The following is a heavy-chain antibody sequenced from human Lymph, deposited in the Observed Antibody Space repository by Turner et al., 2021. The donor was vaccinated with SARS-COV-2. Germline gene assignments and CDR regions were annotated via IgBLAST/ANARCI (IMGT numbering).Heavy chain of an antibody. D-gene: IGHD3-10*01. CDR3: AKGVRVVIIPEAFDI. CDR1: GFTFSSYA. Sequence: EVQLLESGGGLVLPVGSLRPSCAASGFTFSSYALNWVRQAPGKGLGWVSTSRVSGGSTDYADSVKGRFTITRDNSKNTRYLQMNRLRAGDTAVYYCAKGVRVVIIPEAFDIWGQGTMVTISS. CDR2: SRVSGGST. J-gene: IGHJ3*02. V-gene: IGHV3-23*01.